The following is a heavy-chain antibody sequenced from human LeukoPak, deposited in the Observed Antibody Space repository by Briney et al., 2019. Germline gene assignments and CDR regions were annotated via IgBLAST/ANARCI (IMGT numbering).Heavy chain of an antibody. D-gene: IGHD2-21*02. Sequence: SETLSLTCTVSGGSISSGGYYWRWIRQHPGKGLEWIGYIYYSGSTYYNPSLKSRVTISVDTSKNQFSLKLSSVTAADTAVYYCARVVVVTAIYFDYWGQGALVTVSS. CDR3: ARVVVVTAIYFDY. V-gene: IGHV4-31*03. CDR1: GGSISSGGYY. CDR2: IYYSGST. J-gene: IGHJ4*02.